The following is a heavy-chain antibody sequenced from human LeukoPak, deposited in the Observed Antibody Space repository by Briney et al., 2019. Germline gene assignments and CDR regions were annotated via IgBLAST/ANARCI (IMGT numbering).Heavy chain of an antibody. Sequence: GGSLRLSCAVSGFTLSDYYMTWIRQAPGKGLEWVSCISNTGSSTYYADSVEGRFTISRDNAKNSLYLQMNSLRAEDTAVYYCARETHTSTWISYYYYYMDVWGKGITVTVSS. V-gene: IGHV3-11*01. CDR3: ARETHTSTWISYYYYYMDV. J-gene: IGHJ6*03. CDR2: ISNTGSST. D-gene: IGHD6-13*01. CDR1: GFTLSDYY.